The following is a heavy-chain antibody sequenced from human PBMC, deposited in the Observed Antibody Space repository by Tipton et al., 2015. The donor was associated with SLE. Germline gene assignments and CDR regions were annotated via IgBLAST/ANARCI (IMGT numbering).Heavy chain of an antibody. D-gene: IGHD2/OR15-2a*01. CDR1: GGSITSSNY. CDR3: ARVNSRMSHGDYYYNGLDV. J-gene: IGHJ6*02. V-gene: IGHV4-61*03. CDR2: IFYSGGT. Sequence: TLSLTCTLSGGSITSSNYWSWVRQPPGKGLEWIGYIFYSGGTNYNPSLKSRVTISVDMSKKHFSLRLSSVTAADTAVYYCARVNSRMSHGDYYYNGLDVWGQGTTVTVSS.